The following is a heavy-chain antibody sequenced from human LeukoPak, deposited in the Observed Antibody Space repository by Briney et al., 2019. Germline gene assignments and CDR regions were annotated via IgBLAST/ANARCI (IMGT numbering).Heavy chain of an antibody. J-gene: IGHJ4*02. CDR2: IYYSGST. CDR1: GGSISSYY. CDR3: ARERRGYSYGYLVY. V-gene: IGHV4-59*01. D-gene: IGHD5-18*01. Sequence: PSETLSLTCTVSGGSISSYYWSWIRQPPGKGLEWIGYIYYSGSTNYNPSLKSRVTVSVDTSKNQFSLKLSSVTAADTAVYYCARERRGYSYGYLVYWGQGTLVTVSS.